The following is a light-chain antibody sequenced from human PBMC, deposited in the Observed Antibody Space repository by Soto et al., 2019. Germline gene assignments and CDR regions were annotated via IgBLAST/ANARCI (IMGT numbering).Light chain of an antibody. CDR2: DAS. CDR3: QQRSNWPSIT. Sequence: EIVLTQSPGTLSLSPGERATLSCRASQSVSSSYLAWYQQNPGQAPRLLISDASNRATGIPVRFSGSGSGTDFTLTISSLEAEDSAVYYCQQRSNWPSITFGQGTRLEIK. V-gene: IGKV3-11*01. J-gene: IGKJ5*01. CDR1: QSVSSSY.